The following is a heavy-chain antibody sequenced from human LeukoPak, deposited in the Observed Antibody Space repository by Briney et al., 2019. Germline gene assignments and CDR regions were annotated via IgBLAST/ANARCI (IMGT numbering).Heavy chain of an antibody. J-gene: IGHJ4*02. CDR3: ARATMYYFDY. CDR2: IYPRDGST. V-gene: IGHV1-46*01. CDR1: GYTFTSNY. D-gene: IGHD3-10*02. Sequence: ASVKVSCKASGYTFTSNYIHWVRQAPGQGLEWMGMIYPRDGSTSYAQKFQGRVTMTRDTSTSTVYMELSSLRSEDTAVYYCARATMYYFDYWGQGTLVTVSS.